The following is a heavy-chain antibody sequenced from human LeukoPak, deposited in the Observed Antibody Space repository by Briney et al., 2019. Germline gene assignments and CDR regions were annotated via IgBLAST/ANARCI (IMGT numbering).Heavy chain of an antibody. CDR1: GFTFSSYA. Sequence: GGSLRLSCAASGFTFSSYAMSWVRQAPGKGLEWVSAISGSGGSTYYADSVRGRFTISRDNARNSLYLQMNSLRAEDTAVYYCARSRTYYYDTNWFDPRGQGTLVTVSS. CDR3: ARSRTYYYDTNWFDP. D-gene: IGHD3-22*01. J-gene: IGHJ5*02. CDR2: ISGSGGST. V-gene: IGHV3-23*01.